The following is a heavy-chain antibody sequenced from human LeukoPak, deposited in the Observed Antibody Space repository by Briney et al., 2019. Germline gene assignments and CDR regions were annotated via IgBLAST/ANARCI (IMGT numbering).Heavy chain of an antibody. CDR2: MNPNSGNT. D-gene: IGHD5-24*01. J-gene: IGHJ4*02. CDR3: ARVRDGYKSPAGGH. Sequence: ASVKVSCKASGYTFTSYDINWVRQATGQGLEWMGWMNPNSGNTGYAQKFQGRVTMTRNTSISTAYMELSSLRSEDTAVYYCARVRDGYKSPAGGHWGQGTLVTVSS. V-gene: IGHV1-8*01. CDR1: GYTFTSYD.